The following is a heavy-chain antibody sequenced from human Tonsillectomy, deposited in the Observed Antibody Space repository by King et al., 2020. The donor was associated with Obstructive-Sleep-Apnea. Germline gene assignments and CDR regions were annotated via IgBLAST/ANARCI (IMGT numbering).Heavy chain of an antibody. V-gene: IGHV3-21*01. J-gene: IGHJ3*02. CDR2: ISSSSSYI. CDR1: GFTFSSYS. D-gene: IGHD3-22*01. Sequence: VQLVESGGGLVKPGGSLRLSCAASGFTFSSYSMNWVRQAPGKGLEWVSSISSSSSYIYYADSVKGRFTISRDNAKNSLYLQMNSLRAEDTAVYYGARDTYYYDSSAAFDIWGQGTMVTVSS. CDR3: ARDTYYYDSSAAFDI.